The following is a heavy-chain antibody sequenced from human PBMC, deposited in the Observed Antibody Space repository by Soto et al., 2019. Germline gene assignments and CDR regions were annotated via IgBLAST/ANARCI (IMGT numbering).Heavy chain of an antibody. V-gene: IGHV4-39*01. D-gene: IGHD3-16*01. CDR3: ASLLGTPWGWFDP. CDR1: GGYVIGGSYY. CDR2: IYFSGST. Sequence: DTMSVTCPGAGGYVIGGSYYLRWLRPPPGGGLEWIGSIYFSGSTYFNSSLKSRVSMSVDTTRNQFSLKLASVTAADTAVYYCASLLGTPWGWFDPWGQGTLGTVSS. J-gene: IGHJ5*02.